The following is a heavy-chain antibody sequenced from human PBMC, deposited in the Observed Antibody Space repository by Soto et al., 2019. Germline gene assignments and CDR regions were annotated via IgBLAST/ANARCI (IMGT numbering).Heavy chain of an antibody. J-gene: IGHJ4*02. CDR3: ARRSSSWTYYFDY. V-gene: IGHV1-2*02. D-gene: IGHD6-13*01. Sequence: ASVKVSCKASGYTFTGYYMHWVRQAPGQGLEWMGWINPNSGGTNYAQKFQGRVTMTRDTSISTAYMELSRLRSDDTAVYYCARRSSSWTYYFDYWGQGTLVTVSS. CDR1: GYTFTGYY. CDR2: INPNSGGT.